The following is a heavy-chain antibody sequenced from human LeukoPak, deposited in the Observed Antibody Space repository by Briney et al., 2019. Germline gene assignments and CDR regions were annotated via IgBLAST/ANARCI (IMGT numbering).Heavy chain of an antibody. J-gene: IGHJ4*02. Sequence: PETLSLTCAVYGGSFSSYYWSWIRQPPGKGLEWIGEINHSGSTNYNPSLKSRVTISVDTSKNQFSLKLSSVTAADTAVYYCARRPLGYCSSTSCPTPYYFDYWGQGTLVTVSS. D-gene: IGHD2-2*01. CDR3: ARRPLGYCSSTSCPTPYYFDY. V-gene: IGHV4-34*01. CDR1: GGSFSSYY. CDR2: INHSGST.